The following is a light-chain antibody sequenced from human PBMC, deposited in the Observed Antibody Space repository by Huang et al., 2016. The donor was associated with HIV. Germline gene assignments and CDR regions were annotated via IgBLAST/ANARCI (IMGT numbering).Light chain of an antibody. CDR1: QSISSY. V-gene: IGKV1-39*01. CDR3: QQSYSNPWT. Sequence: DIQMTQSPSSLSASVGDRVTITCRASQSISSYLIWYQQKPGKAPKLLIYAASNLQSGVPSRFSGKGSGSDFTLTISSLQPEEFATYYCQQSYSNPWTFGQGTKVEIK. J-gene: IGKJ1*01. CDR2: AAS.